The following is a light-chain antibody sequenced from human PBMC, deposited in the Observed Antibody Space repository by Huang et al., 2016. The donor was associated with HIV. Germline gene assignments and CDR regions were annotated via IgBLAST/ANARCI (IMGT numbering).Light chain of an antibody. J-gene: IGKJ2*01. CDR3: QQSYSNT. Sequence: DIQMTQSPSSLSASVGDRVTITCRESQSISRYLNWYQQKPGKAPKLLIYAASSLQSGVPSSFSCSGSETDFTLTISSLQPEDFATYYCQQSYSNTFGQGTKLEIK. V-gene: IGKV1-39*01. CDR2: AAS. CDR1: QSISRY.